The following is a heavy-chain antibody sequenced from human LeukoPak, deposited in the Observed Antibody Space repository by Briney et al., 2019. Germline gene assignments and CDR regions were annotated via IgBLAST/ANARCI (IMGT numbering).Heavy chain of an antibody. CDR3: ARYDGRGHYRYYFDY. CDR2: IYYSEYGGSTST. Sequence: PSETLSLTCTVSGGSISSYYWSWIRQPPGKGLEWIGYIYYSEYGGSTSTNYNPSLKSRVTISVDTSKNQFSLKLSSVTAADTAVYYCARYDGRGHYRYYFDYWGQGTLVTVSS. J-gene: IGHJ4*02. V-gene: IGHV4-59*01. CDR1: GGSISSYY. D-gene: IGHD3-22*01.